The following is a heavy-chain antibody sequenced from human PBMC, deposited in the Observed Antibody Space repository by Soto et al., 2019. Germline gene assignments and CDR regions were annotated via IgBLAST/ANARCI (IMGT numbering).Heavy chain of an antibody. CDR3: AQNGQWLATTPVA. Sequence: GGSLRLSCAASGFTFSSYAMSWVRQAPGKGLEWVSAIGASGGSTYYADSVKGRFTISRGNSKSTLYLQMNSLRAEDTAIYYCAQNGQWLATTPVAWGQGSLVTVSS. D-gene: IGHD6-19*01. J-gene: IGHJ4*02. V-gene: IGHV3-23*01. CDR1: GFTFSSYA. CDR2: IGASGGST.